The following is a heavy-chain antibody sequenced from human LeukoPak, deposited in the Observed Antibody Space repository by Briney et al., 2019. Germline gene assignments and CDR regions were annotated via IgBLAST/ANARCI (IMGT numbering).Heavy chain of an antibody. V-gene: IGHV4-30-4*02. CDR1: GGSISSGDYY. CDR3: ARAVPYDFWSGYEYYFDY. CDR2: IYYSGST. Sequence: SETLSLTCTVSGGSISSGDYYWSWIRQPPGKGLEWIGYIYYSGSTYYNPSLKSRVTISVDTSKNQFSLKLSSVTAADTAVYYCARAVPYDFWSGYEYYFDYWGQGTLVTVSS. D-gene: IGHD3-3*01. J-gene: IGHJ4*02.